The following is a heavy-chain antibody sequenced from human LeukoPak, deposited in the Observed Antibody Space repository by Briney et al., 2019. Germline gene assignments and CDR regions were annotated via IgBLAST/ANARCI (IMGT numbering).Heavy chain of an antibody. D-gene: IGHD3-10*01. CDR2: IRYDGSNK. CDR3: ARPARFYGSGSYYSDY. V-gene: IGHV3-30*02. J-gene: IGHJ4*02. Sequence: GGSLRLSCAASGFTFSSYGMHWVRQAPGKGLEWVAFIRYDGSNKYYADSVKGRFTISRDNSKNTLYLQMNSLRAEDTAVYYCARPARFYGSGSYYSDYWGQGTLVTVSS. CDR1: GFTFSSYG.